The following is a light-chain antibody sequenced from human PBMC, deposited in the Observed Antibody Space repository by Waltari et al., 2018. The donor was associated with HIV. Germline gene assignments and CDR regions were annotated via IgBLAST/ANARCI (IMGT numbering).Light chain of an antibody. J-gene: IGKJ1*01. CDR2: GAS. Sequence: EIVMTQSPATLSVSPGDRATLSCRASHSVSSNLAWYQHKPGQAPRSIMFGASTRATGIPATFSSSGSGTEFTLTISSLQSEDIAIYYCQQYNRWPPAWTFGPGTTVEIK. V-gene: IGKV3-15*01. CDR3: QQYNRWPPAWT. CDR1: HSVSSN.